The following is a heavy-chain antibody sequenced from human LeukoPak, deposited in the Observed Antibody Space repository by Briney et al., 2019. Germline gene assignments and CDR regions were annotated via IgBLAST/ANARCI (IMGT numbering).Heavy chain of an antibody. D-gene: IGHD2-21*02. V-gene: IGHV3-30-3*01. CDR1: GFTFSSYA. CDR3: ACGGDSGY. J-gene: IGHJ4*02. CDR2: ISYDGSNK. Sequence: GSLRLSCAASGFTFSSYAMHWVRQAPGKGLEWVAVISYDGSNKYYADSVKGRLTISRDNAKNSLYLQMNSLRAEDTAVYYCACGGDSGYWGQGTLVTVSS.